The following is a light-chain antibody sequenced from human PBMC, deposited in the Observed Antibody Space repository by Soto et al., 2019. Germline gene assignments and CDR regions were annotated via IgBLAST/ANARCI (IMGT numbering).Light chain of an antibody. V-gene: IGLV2-14*01. CDR1: TSDVGGYNH. CDR3: SSYTNTNTLV. J-gene: IGLJ2*01. CDR2: DVN. Sequence: QSALIQPASVSGSPGQSITISCTGTTSDVGGYNHVSWFQQHPGKVPKLMIYDVNKRPSGVSNRFSGSKSGNTASLTISGLQAEDEADYYCSSYTNTNTLVFGGGTKLTVL.